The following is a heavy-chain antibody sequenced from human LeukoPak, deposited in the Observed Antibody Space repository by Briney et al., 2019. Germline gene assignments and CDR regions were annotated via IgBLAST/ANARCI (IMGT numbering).Heavy chain of an antibody. J-gene: IGHJ4*02. CDR1: GGSISSSSYY. D-gene: IGHD3-9*01. Sequence: PSETLSLTCTVSGGSISSSSYYWGWIRQPPGKGLEWIGSIYYSGSTYYNPSLKSRVTISVDTSKNQFSLKLSSVTAADTAVYYCARDPTVLRYFDWLVGGTFDYWGQGTLVTVSS. CDR3: ARDPTVLRYFDWLVGGTFDY. CDR2: IYYSGST. V-gene: IGHV4-39*07.